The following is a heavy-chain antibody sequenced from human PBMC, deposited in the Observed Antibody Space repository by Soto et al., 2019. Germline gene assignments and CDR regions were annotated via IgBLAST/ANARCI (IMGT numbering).Heavy chain of an antibody. CDR3: ARVLYRQIPDFDY. Sequence: PGGSLRLSCAASGFTVSSNYMSWVRQAPGKGLEWVSVIYSGGSTYYADSVKGRFTISRDNSKNTLYLQMNSLRAEDTAMYYCARVLYRQIPDFDYWGQGTLVTVSS. CDR2: IYSGGST. V-gene: IGHV3-53*01. D-gene: IGHD2-2*02. CDR1: GFTVSSNY. J-gene: IGHJ4*02.